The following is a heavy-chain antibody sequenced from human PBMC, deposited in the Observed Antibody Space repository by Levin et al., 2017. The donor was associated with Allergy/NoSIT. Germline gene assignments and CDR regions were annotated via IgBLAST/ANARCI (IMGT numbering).Heavy chain of an antibody. CDR2: TSYDGSNK. Sequence: GESLKISCAASGFSFSDYPMTWVRQGQGKGLEWVASTSYDGSNKNYADSVKGRFTISRDNSKDTLYLQMSSLRSEDTGVYYCARAVSVSYFDYWGQGTLVTVSS. CDR1: GFSFSDYP. CDR3: ARAVSVSYFDY. J-gene: IGHJ4*02. D-gene: IGHD3-10*01. V-gene: IGHV3-30-3*01.